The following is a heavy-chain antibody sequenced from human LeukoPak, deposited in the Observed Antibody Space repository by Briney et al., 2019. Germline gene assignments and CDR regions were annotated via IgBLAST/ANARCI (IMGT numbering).Heavy chain of an antibody. J-gene: IGHJ4*02. CDR2: TSYSGYP. D-gene: IGHD3-10*01. Sequence: SETLSLTCTVSGGSISSTEDHWIWIRQRPGKGLEWIGYTSYSGYPDSNPSLKSRVTMSLDTSKNQFSLKLSSVTAADTAVYFCAREPTQPLRFGEFHPFDNWGQGTLVTVSS. V-gene: IGHV4-31*03. CDR3: AREPTQPLRFGEFHPFDN. CDR1: GGSISSTEDH.